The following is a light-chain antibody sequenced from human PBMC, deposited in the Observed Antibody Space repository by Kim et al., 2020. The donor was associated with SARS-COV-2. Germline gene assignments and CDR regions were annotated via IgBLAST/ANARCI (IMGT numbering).Light chain of an antibody. CDR1: RGSIASNY. V-gene: IGLV6-57*03. CDR3: QSYDSSNPVV. J-gene: IGLJ2*01. Sequence: KTVTHSQTRGRGSIASNYVQWYQQRPGSAPTTLIYAATQRPSGVPDRFSGSIDSSSNSASLTISGLKTEDEADYYCQSYDSSNPVVFGGGTQLTVL. CDR2: AAT.